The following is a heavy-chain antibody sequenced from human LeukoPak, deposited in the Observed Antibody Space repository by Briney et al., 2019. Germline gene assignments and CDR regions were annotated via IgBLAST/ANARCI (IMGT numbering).Heavy chain of an antibody. CDR2: ISNSGYT. J-gene: IGHJ4*02. Sequence: GGSLRLSCAASGFTFSTYSMNWVRQAPGKGLEWVSAISNSGYTYYADSLKGRVTISRDNAKRSLYLQMNSLRAEDTAVYYCARDRTMTGDRGIDYWGQGTPVTVSS. CDR3: ARDRTMTGDRGIDY. D-gene: IGHD3-22*01. CDR1: GFTFSTYS. V-gene: IGHV3-21*01.